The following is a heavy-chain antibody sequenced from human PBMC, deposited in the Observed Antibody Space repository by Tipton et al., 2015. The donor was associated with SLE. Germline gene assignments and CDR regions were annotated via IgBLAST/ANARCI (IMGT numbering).Heavy chain of an antibody. J-gene: IGHJ2*01. CDR3: ARADGAARLWYFDL. Sequence: TLSLTCTVSGGSISSSSYYWGWIRQPPGKGLEWIGSIYYSGSTYYNPSLKSRVTISVDTSKNQFSLKLSSVTAADTAVYYCARADGAARLWYFDLWGRGTLVTVSS. CDR1: GGSISSSSYY. D-gene: IGHD6-6*01. CDR2: IYYSGST. V-gene: IGHV4-39*07.